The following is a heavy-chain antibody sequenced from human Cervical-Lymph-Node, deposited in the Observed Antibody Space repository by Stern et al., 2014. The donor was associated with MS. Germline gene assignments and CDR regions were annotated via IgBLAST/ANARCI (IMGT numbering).Heavy chain of an antibody. D-gene: IGHD6-13*01. V-gene: IGHV3-21*01. CDR1: GFPLDTYT. CDR2: ISTESSYI. Sequence: EVQLVESGGDLVKPGESLRLSCAASGFPLDTYTMHWVRQAPGRGLEWVSSISTESSYINYSDSVKGRFTISRDNAKNSLYLQMNSLRVDDTAMYYCARRGGGIAVAGSLAYWGQGTLVIVSS. J-gene: IGHJ4*02. CDR3: ARRGGGIAVAGSLAY.